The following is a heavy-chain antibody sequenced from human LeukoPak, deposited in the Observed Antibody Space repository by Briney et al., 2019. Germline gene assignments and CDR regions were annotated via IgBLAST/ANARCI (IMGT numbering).Heavy chain of an antibody. CDR1: GFTFSNYG. D-gene: IGHD3/OR15-3a*01. CDR3: ARKGAGLDAFDL. V-gene: IGHV3-23*01. Sequence: GGSLRLSCAASGFTFSNYGMSWVRQAPGKGLEWVSSISRSGGSTHYADSAKGRFVISRDTSKNTLHLQMNSLTAGDTAVHYCARKGAGLDAFDLWGQGTVVTVSS. J-gene: IGHJ3*01. CDR2: ISRSGGST.